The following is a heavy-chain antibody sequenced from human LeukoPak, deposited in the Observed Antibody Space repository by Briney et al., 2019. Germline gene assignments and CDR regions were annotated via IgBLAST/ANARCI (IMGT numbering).Heavy chain of an antibody. Sequence: GGSLRLSCTASGFTFSTYNMNWVRQAPGKGLEWVSSITRSSSYTYYADSVKGRFTISRDNAKNSLYLQMNSLRAEDTAVCYCARVYCSGDNCYFQYYGMDVWGQGTPVTVSS. CDR1: GFTFSTYN. J-gene: IGHJ6*02. CDR3: ARVYCSGDNCYFQYYGMDV. CDR2: ITRSSSYT. D-gene: IGHD2-15*01. V-gene: IGHV3-21*01.